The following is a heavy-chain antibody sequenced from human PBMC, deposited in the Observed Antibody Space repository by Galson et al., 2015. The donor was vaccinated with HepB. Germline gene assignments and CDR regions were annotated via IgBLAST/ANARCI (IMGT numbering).Heavy chain of an antibody. CDR2: IYYSGST. J-gene: IGHJ4*02. CDR1: GGTISSGGYY. CDR3: ARVDPAGLYYYGSGNFDR. D-gene: IGHD3-10*01. V-gene: IGHV4-31*03. Sequence: TLSLTCIVSGGTISSGGYYWSWIRQHPGKGLEWIGYIYYSGSTYYNPSLKSRVTISVDTSKNQFSLKLSSVTAADTAVYYCARVDPAGLYYYGSGNFDRWGQGILVTVSS.